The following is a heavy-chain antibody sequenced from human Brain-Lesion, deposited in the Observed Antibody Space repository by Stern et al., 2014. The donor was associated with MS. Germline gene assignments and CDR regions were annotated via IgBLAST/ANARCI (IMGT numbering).Heavy chain of an antibody. V-gene: IGHV1-2*04. Sequence: QVQLVQSGAEVKKPGASVKVSCKASGYTFTGYYMHWVRQAPGQGLEWMGWINPKSGGTNYAQKFQGWVTMTRDTSINTVYMELSRLRSDDTAVYYGATYYYDSTGYNDFWGQGTLVTVSS. CDR1: GYTFTGYY. J-gene: IGHJ4*02. D-gene: IGHD3-22*01. CDR2: INPKSGGT. CDR3: ATYYYDSTGYNDF.